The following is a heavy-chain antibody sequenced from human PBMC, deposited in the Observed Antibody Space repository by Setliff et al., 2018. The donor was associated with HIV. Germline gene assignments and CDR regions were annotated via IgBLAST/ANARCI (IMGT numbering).Heavy chain of an antibody. J-gene: IGHJ3*02. Sequence: SETLSLTCIVSGGSINSYYWSWIRQPAGKGLEWIGRIYTDENTNYNPSLKSRVTMSVDTSKNQFSLILTSATAADTAMYYCARDRNYQDTSGYWQRGDVFDIWGQGTMVTVSS. CDR1: GGSINSYY. D-gene: IGHD3-22*01. CDR2: IYTDENT. V-gene: IGHV4-4*07. CDR3: ARDRNYQDTSGYWQRGDVFDI.